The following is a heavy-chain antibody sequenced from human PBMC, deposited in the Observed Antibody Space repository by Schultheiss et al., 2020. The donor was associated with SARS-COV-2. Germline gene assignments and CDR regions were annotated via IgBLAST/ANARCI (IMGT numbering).Heavy chain of an antibody. CDR2: IKSKTDGGTT. V-gene: IGHV3-15*01. CDR1: GFTFSSYW. CDR3: TTGLGITIFGVVIIPYYYYYMDV. Sequence: GGSLRLSCAASGFTFSSYWMSWVRQAPGKGLEWVGRIKSKTDGGTTDYAAPVKGRFTISRDDSKNTLYLQMNSLKTEDTAVYYCTTGLGITIFGVVIIPYYYYYMDVWGKGTTVTVSS. D-gene: IGHD3-3*01. J-gene: IGHJ6*03.